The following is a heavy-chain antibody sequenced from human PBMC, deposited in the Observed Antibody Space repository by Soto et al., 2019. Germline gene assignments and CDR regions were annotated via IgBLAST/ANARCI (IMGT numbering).Heavy chain of an antibody. CDR1: GYTFTSYD. D-gene: IGHD5-12*01. V-gene: IGHV1-8*01. CDR3: ARAEMATINGVDY. Sequence: GVSVKVSCKASGYTFTSYDINWVRQATGQGLEWMGWMNPNSGNTGYAQKFQGRVTMTRNTSISTAYMELSSLRSEDTAVYYCARAEMATINGVDYWGEGTLVAVSA. CDR2: MNPNSGNT. J-gene: IGHJ4*02.